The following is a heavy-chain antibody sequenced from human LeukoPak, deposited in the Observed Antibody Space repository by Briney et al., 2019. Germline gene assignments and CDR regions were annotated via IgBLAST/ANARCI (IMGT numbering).Heavy chain of an antibody. J-gene: IGHJ4*02. Sequence: ASVKVSCKASGYTFTSYYMHWVRQAPGQGLEWMGIINPSGGSTSYAQKFQGRVTMTRDTPTSTVYMELSSLRSEATAVYYCAREYSSSDVDYWGQGTLVTVSS. CDR2: INPSGGST. CDR3: AREYSSSDVDY. CDR1: GYTFTSYY. V-gene: IGHV1-46*01. D-gene: IGHD6-13*01.